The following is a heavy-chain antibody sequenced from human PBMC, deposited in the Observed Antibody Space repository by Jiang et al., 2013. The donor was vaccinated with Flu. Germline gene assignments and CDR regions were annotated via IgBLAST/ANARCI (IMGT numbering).Heavy chain of an antibody. CDR2: IKRKIDGET. CDR3: TADVPERGGREFDY. Sequence: VQLLESGGGLVKPGGSLRLSCAASGFTFNNAWMSWVRQAPGKGLECVGRIKRKIDGETNYAAPVKGRFTISRDDSKNMVFLEMNSLKTEDTAVYYCTADVPERGGREFDYWGQG. J-gene: IGHJ4*02. CDR1: GFTFNNAW. V-gene: IGHV3-15*01. D-gene: IGHD3-16*01.